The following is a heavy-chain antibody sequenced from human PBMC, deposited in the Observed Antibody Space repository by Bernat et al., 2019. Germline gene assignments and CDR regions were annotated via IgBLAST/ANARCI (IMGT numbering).Heavy chain of an antibody. D-gene: IGHD6-13*01. CDR1: GFIFSIYG. CDR3: EREGWSTLEAAGTGADY. CDR2: IWWDASNT. Sequence: QVQLVESGGRVVQPGTSLRLSCEASGFIFSIYGMHWVRQAPGKGLEWVGVIWWDASNTHYSDAVRGRFISSRDDSKNTLFLQMNSLRGDDTAIYACEREGWSTLEAAGTGADYWGQGTLVSVSS. J-gene: IGHJ4*02. V-gene: IGHV3-33*01.